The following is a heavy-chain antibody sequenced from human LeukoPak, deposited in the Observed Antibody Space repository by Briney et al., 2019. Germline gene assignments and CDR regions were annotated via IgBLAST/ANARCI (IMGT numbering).Heavy chain of an antibody. J-gene: IGHJ4*02. Sequence: KPSETLSLTCTVSGASIRSCCCYWGWIRQPPGKGLEWIGNIYYTGSTYYNPSLKSRVTISLDTSKNQFSLRLSSVTAADRAIYYCARYGGSPPFDYWGQGSLVTVSS. CDR2: IYYTGST. CDR1: GASIRSCCCY. V-gene: IGHV4-39*07. D-gene: IGHD4-23*01. CDR3: ARYGGSPPFDY.